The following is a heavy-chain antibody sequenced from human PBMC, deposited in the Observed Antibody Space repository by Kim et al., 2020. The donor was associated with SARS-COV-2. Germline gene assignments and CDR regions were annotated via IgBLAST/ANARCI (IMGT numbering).Heavy chain of an antibody. CDR3: ARDARDIVVVPAAIFDY. V-gene: IGHV3-11*06. D-gene: IGHD2-2*02. J-gene: IGHJ4*02. Sequence: KGRLTNSRDNAKNSLYLQMNGLRAEDTAVYYCARDARDIVVVPAAIFDYWGQGTLVTVSS.